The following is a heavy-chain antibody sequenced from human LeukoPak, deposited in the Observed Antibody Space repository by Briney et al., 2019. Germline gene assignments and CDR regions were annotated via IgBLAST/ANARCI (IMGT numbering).Heavy chain of an antibody. CDR3: AREGYSGSYFDY. Sequence: GGSLRLSCVASGFTFSDYYMSWIRQAPGKGLEWVSYISSSSGYTNYADSVKGRFTISRDNAKNSLYLQMNSLRAEDTAVYYCAREGYSGSYFDYWGQGTLVTVSS. CDR1: GFTFSDYY. CDR2: ISSSSGYT. V-gene: IGHV3-11*06. J-gene: IGHJ4*02. D-gene: IGHD1-26*01.